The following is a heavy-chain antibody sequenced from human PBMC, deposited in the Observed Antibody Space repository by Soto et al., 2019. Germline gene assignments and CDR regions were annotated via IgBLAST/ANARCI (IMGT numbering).Heavy chain of an antibody. V-gene: IGHV2-5*01. CDR2: IHWNDDK. D-gene: IGHD3-22*01. CDR1: GFSLSVYGVR. CDR3: SHTKDSSGFLTS. Sequence: SGPTLVNPTQTLTLTCSFSGFSLSVYGVRVIWFRQPPGETLEWLALIHWNDDKRYSPYLKSRLTITKDTSKNQVVLTLTNLDPLDTGTYFCSHTKDSSGFLTSWGQGILVTVSS. J-gene: IGHJ5*02.